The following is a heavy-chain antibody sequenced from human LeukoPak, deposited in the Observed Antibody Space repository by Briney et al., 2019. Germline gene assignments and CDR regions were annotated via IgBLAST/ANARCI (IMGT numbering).Heavy chain of an antibody. V-gene: IGHV1-69*05. J-gene: IGHJ4*02. D-gene: IGHD2-2*01. CDR2: NIPIFGTA. CDR3: ARGGAGYCSSTSCHPYFDY. CDR1: GGTFSSYA. Sequence: ASEKVSCKASGGTFSSYAISWVRQAPGQGLEWVGGNIPIFGTANYAQKFQGRDTTTTDESTSTAYMELRSLRSEDTAVYYCARGGAGYCSSTSCHPYFDYWGQGTLVTVSS.